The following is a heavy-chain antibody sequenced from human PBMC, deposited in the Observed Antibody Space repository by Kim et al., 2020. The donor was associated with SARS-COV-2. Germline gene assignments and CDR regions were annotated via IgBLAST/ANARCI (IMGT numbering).Heavy chain of an antibody. V-gene: IGHV3-74*01. CDR3: ARACDYDIRGYYGFFHP. D-gene: IGHD3-22*01. Sequence: VKGRFTLSRDNRKNPLYLRMNSLRPEDTAVYYCARACDYDIRGYYGFFHPWGQGALVTVSS. J-gene: IGHJ1*01.